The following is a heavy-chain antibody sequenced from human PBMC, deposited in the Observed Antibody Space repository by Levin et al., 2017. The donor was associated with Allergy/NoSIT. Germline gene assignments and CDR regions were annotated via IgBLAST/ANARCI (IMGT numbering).Heavy chain of an antibody. CDR3: ARSEDVLHYYYGMDV. Sequence: PGESLKISCAASGFTFSSYAMHWVRQAPGKGLEWVAVISYDGSNKYYADSVKGRFTISRDNSKNTLYLQMNSLRAEDTAMYYCARSEDVLHYYYGMDVWGQGTTVTVSS. CDR1: GFTFSSYA. CDR2: ISYDGSNK. D-gene: IGHD6-6*01. J-gene: IGHJ6*02. V-gene: IGHV3-30*04.